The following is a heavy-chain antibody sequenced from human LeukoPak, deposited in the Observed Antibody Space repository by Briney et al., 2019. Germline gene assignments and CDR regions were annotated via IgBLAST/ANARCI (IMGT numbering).Heavy chain of an antibody. J-gene: IGHJ4*02. V-gene: IGHV3-30*18. D-gene: IGHD3-22*01. CDR3: AKDAGYYDSSVYYYYFDY. CDR1: GFTFSSYG. CDR2: ISYDGSNK. Sequence: GGSLRLSCAASGFTFSSYGMHWVRQAPGKGLEWVAVISYDGSNKYYADSVKGRFTISRDNSKNTLHLQMNSLRAEDTAVYYCAKDAGYYDSSVYYYYFDYWGRGNLVTVSS.